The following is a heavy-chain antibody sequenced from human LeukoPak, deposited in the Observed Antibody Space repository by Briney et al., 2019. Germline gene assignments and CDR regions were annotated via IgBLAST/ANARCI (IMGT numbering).Heavy chain of an antibody. V-gene: IGHV3-30*04. D-gene: IGHD3-22*01. CDR3: ARDGYSSGYFDF. CDR2: ISYDGSNI. J-gene: IGHJ4*02. Sequence: PGGSLRLSCAASGFTFSSYAMHWVRQAPGKGLEWVAVISYDGSNIYYADSVKGRFTISRDNSKNTLYLQVNSLRAEDTAVYYCARDGYSSGYFDFWGQGTLVTVSS. CDR1: GFTFSSYA.